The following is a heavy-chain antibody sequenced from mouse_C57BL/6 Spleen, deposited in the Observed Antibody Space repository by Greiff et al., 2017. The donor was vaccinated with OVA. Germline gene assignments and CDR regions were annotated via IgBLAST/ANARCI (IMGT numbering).Heavy chain of an antibody. CDR1: GYTFTSYW. V-gene: IGHV1-69*01. CDR2: IDPSDSYT. J-gene: IGHJ3*01. CDR3: AREGYYGSSPGWFAY. Sequence: QVQLQQPGAELVMPGASVKLSCKASGYTFTSYWMHWVKQRPGQGLEWIGEIDPSDSYTNYNQKFKGKSTLTVDKSSSTAYMQLSSLTSEDSAVYYCAREGYYGSSPGWFAYWGQGTLVTVSA. D-gene: IGHD1-1*01.